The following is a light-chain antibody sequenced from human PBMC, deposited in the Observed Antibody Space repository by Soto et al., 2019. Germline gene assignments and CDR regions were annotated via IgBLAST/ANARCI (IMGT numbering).Light chain of an antibody. CDR2: DAS. Sequence: IHMTHSPSTLSASVVYRVTITFRASQSISSWLAWYQQKPGKAPKLLIYDASSLESGVPSRFSDSGSGTEFTLTISSLQPDDFATYYCQQYNSYPLTFGGGTKVDIK. J-gene: IGKJ4*01. CDR3: QQYNSYPLT. CDR1: QSISSW. V-gene: IGKV1-5*01.